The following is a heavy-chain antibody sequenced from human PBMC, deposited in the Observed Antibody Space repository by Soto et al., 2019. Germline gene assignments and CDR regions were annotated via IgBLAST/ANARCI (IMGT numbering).Heavy chain of an antibody. CDR3: ARHGLVKGYCSGGSCYSSDDPDY. Sequence: GESLKISCKGSGYSFTSYWIGWVRQMPGKGLEWMGIIYPGDSDTRYSPSFQGQVTISADKSISTAYLQWSSLKASDTAMYYCARHGLVKGYCSGGSCYSSDDPDYWGQGTLVTVSS. CDR2: IYPGDSDT. V-gene: IGHV5-51*01. J-gene: IGHJ4*02. CDR1: GYSFTSYW. D-gene: IGHD2-15*01.